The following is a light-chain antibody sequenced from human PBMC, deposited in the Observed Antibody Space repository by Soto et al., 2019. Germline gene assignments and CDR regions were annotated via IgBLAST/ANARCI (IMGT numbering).Light chain of an antibody. V-gene: IGKV1-39*01. CDR3: QQSYSSTWT. CDR2: AAS. CDR1: QSISNY. J-gene: IGKJ1*01. Sequence: DIQMTQSASSLSASVGDSVTITCKASQSISNYLNWYQQKXGKAPNXXIHAASSLQSGVPPRFSGSGSETDFTLTISSLKPEDFETYSCQQSYSSTWTSGQGTKVYIK.